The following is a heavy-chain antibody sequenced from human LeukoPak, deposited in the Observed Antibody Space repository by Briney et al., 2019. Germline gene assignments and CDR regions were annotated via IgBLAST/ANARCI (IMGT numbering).Heavy chain of an antibody. Sequence: PGGSLRLSCAASGFTFGSSAMSWVRQAPGKGLEWVSSISGSGSGGSTYYADSVKGRFTISRDNSRNTLYLQMNSLRAEDTAVYYCAKGGFDWFGDDYWGQGTLVTVSS. J-gene: IGHJ4*02. CDR3: AKGGFDWFGDDY. CDR2: ISGSGSGGST. D-gene: IGHD3-10*01. CDR1: GFTFGSSA. V-gene: IGHV3-23*01.